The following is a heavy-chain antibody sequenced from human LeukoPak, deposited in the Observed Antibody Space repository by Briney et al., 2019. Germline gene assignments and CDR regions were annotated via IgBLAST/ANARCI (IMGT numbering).Heavy chain of an antibody. V-gene: IGHV1-18*01. CDR3: ARVNITAGTPSFDP. CDR1: GYTFTSYG. Sequence: ASVKVSCKASGYTFTSYGISWVRQAPGQGLEWMGWISAYNGNTNYAQKLQGRVTVTTDTSTSTAYMELRSLRSDDTAVYYCARVNITAGTPSFDPWGQGTLVTVSS. J-gene: IGHJ5*02. CDR2: ISAYNGNT. D-gene: IGHD1-14*01.